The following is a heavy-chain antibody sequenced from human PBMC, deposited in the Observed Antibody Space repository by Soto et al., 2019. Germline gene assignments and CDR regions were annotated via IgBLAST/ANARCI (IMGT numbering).Heavy chain of an antibody. CDR1: GFTFDDYA. CDR3: ARDRGGGSIFGGHYGMDV. CDR2: INWNSGSI. J-gene: IGHJ6*02. Sequence: GGSLRLSCAASGFTFDDYAMHWVRQVPGKGLEWVSGINWNSGSIGYGDSVKGRFTISRDNAKNSLYLQMSSLRAEDTAVYYCARDRGGGSIFGGHYGMDVWGQGTTVTVSS. D-gene: IGHD3-3*01. V-gene: IGHV3-9*01.